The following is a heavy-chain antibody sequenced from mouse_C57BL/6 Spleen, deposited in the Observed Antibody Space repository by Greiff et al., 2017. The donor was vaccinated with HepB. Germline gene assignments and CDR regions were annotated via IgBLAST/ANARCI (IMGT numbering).Heavy chain of an antibody. Sequence: VQRVESGAELMKPGASVKLSCKATGYTFTGYWIEWVKQRPGHGLEWIGEILPGSGSTNYNEKFKGKATFTADTSSNTAYMQLSSLTTEDSAIYYCASRIYYDYEGAYWGQGTLVTVSA. J-gene: IGHJ3*01. V-gene: IGHV1-9*01. D-gene: IGHD2-4*01. CDR1: GYTFTGYW. CDR3: ASRIYYDYEGAY. CDR2: ILPGSGST.